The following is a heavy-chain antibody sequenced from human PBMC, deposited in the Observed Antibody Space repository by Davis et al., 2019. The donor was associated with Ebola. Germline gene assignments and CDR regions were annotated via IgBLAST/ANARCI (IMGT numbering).Heavy chain of an antibody. J-gene: IGHJ4*02. CDR2: IYYSGST. D-gene: IGHD7-27*01. Sequence: MPGGSLRLSCAVYGGSFSGYYWSWIRQPPGKGLEWIGYIYYSGSTNYNPSLKSRVTISVDTSKNQFSLKLSSVTAADTAVYYCAGNWGTNFDYWGQGTLVTVSS. CDR1: GGSFSGYY. V-gene: IGHV4-59*01. CDR3: AGNWGTNFDY.